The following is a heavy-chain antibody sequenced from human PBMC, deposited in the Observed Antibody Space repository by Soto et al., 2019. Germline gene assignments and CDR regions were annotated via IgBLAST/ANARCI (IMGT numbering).Heavy chain of an antibody. D-gene: IGHD3-9*01. CDR1: GGTFSSYA. CDR2: IIPIFGTA. CDR3: AGILTGGRYYYGMDV. V-gene: IGHV1-69*13. J-gene: IGHJ6*02. Sequence: ASVKVSCKASGGTFSSYAISWVRQAPGQGLEWMGGIIPIFGTANYAQKFQGRVTITADESTSTAYMELSSLRSEDAAVYYCAGILTGGRYYYGMDVWGQGTTVTVSS.